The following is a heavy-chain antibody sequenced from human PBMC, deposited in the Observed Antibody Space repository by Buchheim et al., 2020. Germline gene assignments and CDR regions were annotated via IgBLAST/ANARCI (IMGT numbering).Heavy chain of an antibody. Sequence: QVQLQESGPGLVKPSQTLSLTCTVSGGSISSHNHYWSWIRQPAGKGLEWIGRIYISGSTDYNPSLKSRVTISLDTSKNQFSLKLSSVTAADTAVYYGAVKTADRYGMDVWGQGTT. V-gene: IGHV4-61*02. CDR2: IYISGST. J-gene: IGHJ6*02. D-gene: IGHD3-16*02. CDR3: AVKTADRYGMDV. CDR1: GGSISSHNHY.